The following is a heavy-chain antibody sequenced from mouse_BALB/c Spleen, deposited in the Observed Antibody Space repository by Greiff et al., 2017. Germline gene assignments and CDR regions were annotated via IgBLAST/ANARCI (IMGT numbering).Heavy chain of an antibody. CDR3: TRVGLRDYAMDY. V-gene: IGHV5-6-4*01. Sequence: EVKVVESGGGLVKPGGSLKLSCAASGFTFSSYTMSWVRQTPEKRLEWVATISSGGSYTYYPDSVKGRFTISRDNAKNTLYLQMSSLTSEDTAMYYCTRVGLRDYAMDYWGQGTSVTVSA. CDR2: ISSGGSYT. J-gene: IGHJ4*01. D-gene: IGHD1-1*01. CDR1: GFTFSSYT.